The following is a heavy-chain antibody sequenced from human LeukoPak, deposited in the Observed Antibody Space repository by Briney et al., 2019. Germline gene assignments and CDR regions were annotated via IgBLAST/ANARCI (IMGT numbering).Heavy chain of an antibody. CDR3: ARDWHDY. V-gene: IGHV3-23*01. CDR2: IGGSGSYT. J-gene: IGHJ4*02. Sequence: GGSLRLSCAASGFTFSTYAMIWVRQAPGKGLEWVSVIGGSGSYTYYADSVKGRFTISRDNSKDTLYLQMNSPRAEDTAVYYCARDWHDYWGQGTLVTVSS. CDR1: GFTFSTYA.